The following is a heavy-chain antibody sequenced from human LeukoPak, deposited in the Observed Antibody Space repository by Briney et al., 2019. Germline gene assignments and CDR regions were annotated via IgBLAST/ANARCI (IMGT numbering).Heavy chain of an antibody. J-gene: IGHJ4*02. Sequence: SETLSLTCAVSGGSISSGGYSWSWIRQPPGKGLEWIGYIYHSGSTYYNPSLKSRVTISVDRSKNQFSLKLSSATAADTAVYYCASLGSGSPRDYWGQGTLVTVSS. V-gene: IGHV4-30-2*01. CDR3: ASLGSGSPRDY. CDR2: IYHSGST. D-gene: IGHD3-10*01. CDR1: GGSISSGGYS.